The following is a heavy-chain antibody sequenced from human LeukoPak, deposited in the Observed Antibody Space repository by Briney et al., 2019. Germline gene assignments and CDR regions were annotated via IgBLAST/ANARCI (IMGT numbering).Heavy chain of an antibody. D-gene: IGHD3-3*01. CDR3: ARSYYDFWSGYYYGVYYMDV. CDR2: IYPGDSDT. J-gene: IGHJ6*03. Sequence: GESLKISCKGSGYIFTSYWIGWVRQLPGKGLEWMGIIYPGDSDTRYSPSFQGQVTISADKSISTAYLQWSSLKASDTAMHYCARSYYDFWSGYYYGVYYMDVWGKGTTVTVSS. CDR1: GYIFTSYW. V-gene: IGHV5-51*01.